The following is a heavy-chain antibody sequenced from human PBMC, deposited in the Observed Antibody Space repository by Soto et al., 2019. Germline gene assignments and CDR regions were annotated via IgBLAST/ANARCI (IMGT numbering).Heavy chain of an antibody. Sequence: PSETLSLTCAVYGESLSGYYWTWIRQPPGKGLEWIGEINHSGNTNYNPSLKRRVTVSVDTSKNQFSLNLTSVTAADTAVYFCARGGGYCSGPSCYNDFWGQGTLVTVSS. V-gene: IGHV4-34*01. CDR3: ARGGGYCSGPSCYNDF. D-gene: IGHD2-2*02. CDR1: GESLSGYY. J-gene: IGHJ4*02. CDR2: INHSGNT.